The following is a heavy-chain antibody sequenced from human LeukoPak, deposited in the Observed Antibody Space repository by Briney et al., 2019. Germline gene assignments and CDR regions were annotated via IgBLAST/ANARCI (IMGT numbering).Heavy chain of an antibody. CDR1: GGSVSSGSYY. J-gene: IGHJ4*02. CDR3: ARGASSGWYRDYFDY. V-gene: IGHV4-61*01. CDR2: IYYSGST. Sequence: SETLSLTCTVSGGSVSSGSYYWSWIRQPPGKGLEWLGYIYYSGSTNYNPSLKSRVTISVDTSKNQFSLKLSSVTAADTAVYYCARGASSGWYRDYFDYWGQGTLVTVSS. D-gene: IGHD6-19*01.